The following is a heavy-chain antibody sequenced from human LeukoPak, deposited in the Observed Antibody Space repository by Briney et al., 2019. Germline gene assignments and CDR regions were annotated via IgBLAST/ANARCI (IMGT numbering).Heavy chain of an antibody. Sequence: GGSLRLSCAASGFTFSSFGMNWVRQAPGKGLEWVSYISSSSSTIYYADSVKGRFTISRDNAKNSLYLQMNSLRAEDTAVYYCARAVNWGSDSYYYMDVWGKGTTVTVSS. J-gene: IGHJ6*03. CDR2: ISSSSSTI. CDR1: GFTFSSFG. V-gene: IGHV3-48*01. CDR3: ARAVNWGSDSYYYMDV. D-gene: IGHD7-27*01.